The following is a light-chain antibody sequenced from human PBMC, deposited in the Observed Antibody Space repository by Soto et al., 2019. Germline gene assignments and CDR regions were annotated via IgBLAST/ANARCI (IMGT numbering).Light chain of an antibody. CDR2: GAS. Sequence: EIVLTQSPGTLSLSPGERATLSCRASQSFRSSYLAWYQQKPGQAPRLLIYGASSRATGIPDRFSGSGSGTYITLTISRLEPEDFAVYYCQQYGSSPLTFGGGTKVEIK. CDR3: QQYGSSPLT. J-gene: IGKJ4*01. CDR1: QSFRSSY. V-gene: IGKV3-20*01.